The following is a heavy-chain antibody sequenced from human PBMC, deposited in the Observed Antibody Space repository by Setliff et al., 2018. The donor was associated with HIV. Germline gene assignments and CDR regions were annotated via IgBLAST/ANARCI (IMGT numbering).Heavy chain of an antibody. D-gene: IGHD3-10*01. Sequence: ASVKVSCKASGGTFSTHAITWVRQAPGQGLEWMGGIIPMSGVANYAQKFQGRVTITTDESTSTAYMELSSLRSEDTAVYYCARGRKFGELSYDYWGQGTLVTVSS. CDR1: GGTFSTHA. J-gene: IGHJ4*02. CDR3: ARGRKFGELSYDY. CDR2: IIPMSGVA. V-gene: IGHV1-69*05.